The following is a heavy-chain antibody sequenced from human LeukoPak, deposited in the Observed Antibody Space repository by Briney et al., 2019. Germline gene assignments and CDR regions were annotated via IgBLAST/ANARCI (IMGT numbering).Heavy chain of an antibody. J-gene: IGHJ4*02. CDR3: ARDYGGSDFDY. V-gene: IGHV3-48*04. CDR2: ISSSSSAI. Sequence: PGGSLRLSCAASGFTFSSYSMNWVRQAPGKGLEWVSYISSSSSAIYYADSVKGRFTISRDNAKNSLYLQINSLSAEDTAVYYCARDYGGSDFDYWGQGTLVTVSS. CDR1: GFTFSSYS. D-gene: IGHD3-16*01.